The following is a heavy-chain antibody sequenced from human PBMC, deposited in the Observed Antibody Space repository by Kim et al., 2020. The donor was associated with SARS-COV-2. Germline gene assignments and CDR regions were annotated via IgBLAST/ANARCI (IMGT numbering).Heavy chain of an antibody. Sequence: GGSLRLSCAASGFRFSRYSMSWVRQAPGKGLEWVANINEDGSEKYNVDSVKGRFTISRDNTKNSMHLQMITLRAEDTAIYYCAREDAFWSGDAFDIWGQG. CDR3: AREDAFWSGDAFDI. CDR2: INEDGSEK. J-gene: IGHJ3*02. D-gene: IGHD3-3*01. V-gene: IGHV3-7*03. CDR1: GFRFSRYS.